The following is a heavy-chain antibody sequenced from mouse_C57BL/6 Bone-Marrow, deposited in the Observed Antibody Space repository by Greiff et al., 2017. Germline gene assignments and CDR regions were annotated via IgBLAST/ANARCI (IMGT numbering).Heavy chain of an antibody. J-gene: IGHJ3*01. D-gene: IGHD1-1*01. CDR2: INPNNGGT. CDR1: GYTFTDYY. Sequence: VQLQQSGPELVKPGASVKISCKASGYTFTDYYMNWVKQSHGKSLEWIGDINPNNGGTSYNQKFKGKATLTVDKHSSTAYMELRSLTSEDSAVYYCARDGSSYGWFAYWGQGTLVTVSA. V-gene: IGHV1-26*01. CDR3: ARDGSSYGWFAY.